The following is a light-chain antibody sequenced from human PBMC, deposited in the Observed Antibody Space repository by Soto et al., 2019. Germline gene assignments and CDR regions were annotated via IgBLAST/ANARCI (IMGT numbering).Light chain of an antibody. CDR1: SSDVGSYNR. Sequence: QSALTQPASVSGSPGQSIAISCTGTSSDVGSYNRVSWYQQQPGKAPTLVIYEVDKRPSGVSDRFSGSKSGNTASLTISGLQAVGEADYYCCSSVGGPIWVFGGGTQLTVL. CDR3: CSSVGGPIWV. V-gene: IGLV2-23*02. CDR2: EVD. J-gene: IGLJ3*02.